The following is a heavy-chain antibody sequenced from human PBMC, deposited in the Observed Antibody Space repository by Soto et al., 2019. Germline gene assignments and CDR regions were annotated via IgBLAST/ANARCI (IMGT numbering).Heavy chain of an antibody. V-gene: IGHV4-4*07. CDR1: GGSITSYY. J-gene: IGHJ4*02. Sequence: PSETLSLTCTVSGGSITSYYWSWIRQPAGKGLGWIGRIYTSGSTNYNPSLKSRVTTSVDTSKNQFSLKVSSVTAADTAVYYCARVASRGWYEDYWGQGILVTVSS. D-gene: IGHD6-19*01. CDR3: ARVASRGWYEDY. CDR2: IYTSGST.